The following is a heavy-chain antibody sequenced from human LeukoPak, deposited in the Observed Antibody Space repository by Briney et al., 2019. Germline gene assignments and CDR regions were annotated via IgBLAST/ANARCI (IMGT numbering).Heavy chain of an antibody. V-gene: IGHV1-8*01. CDR2: MSPNSGDT. D-gene: IGHD7-27*01. Sequence: ASVKVSCKASGYTFTSYDFNWVRQATGQRPEWMGWMSPNSGDTGYAQKFQDRVTMTRNTSISTAYMELSSPRSDDTAVYYCARGPPNWGYDYWGPGTLVTVSS. J-gene: IGHJ4*02. CDR3: ARGPPNWGYDY. CDR1: GYTFTSYD.